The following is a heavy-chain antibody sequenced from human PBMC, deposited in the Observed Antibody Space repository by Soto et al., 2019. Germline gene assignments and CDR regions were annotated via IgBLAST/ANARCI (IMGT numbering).Heavy chain of an antibody. J-gene: IGHJ4*02. D-gene: IGHD1-26*01. CDR1: GYAFTTYD. CDR3: ATGREGDD. Sequence: QVHLVQSGAEVKKPGASVTVSCKGSGYAFTTYDITWVRQAPGQGLEWMGWTRSHNGNTNYAQELQGSVLVTRDTSTSTVFMELRRLCSDGTAVYYCATGREGDDWGQGALVTGAS. CDR2: TRSHNGNT. V-gene: IGHV1-18*01.